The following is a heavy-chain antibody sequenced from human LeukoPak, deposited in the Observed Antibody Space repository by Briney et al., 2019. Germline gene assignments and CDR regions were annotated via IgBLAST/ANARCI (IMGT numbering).Heavy chain of an antibody. CDR2: ISSNGGST. J-gene: IGHJ4*02. V-gene: IGHV3-64D*06. CDR1: GFPFSAYA. D-gene: IGHD6-19*01. CDR3: VKPSYSSGWYDY. Sequence: GGSLRLSCSASGFPFSAYAMHWVRQVPGKGLEYVSAISSNGGSTYHADSVKGRFTISRDNSKNTLYLQMNSLRAGDTAVYYCVKPSYSSGWYDYWGQGSLVTVSS.